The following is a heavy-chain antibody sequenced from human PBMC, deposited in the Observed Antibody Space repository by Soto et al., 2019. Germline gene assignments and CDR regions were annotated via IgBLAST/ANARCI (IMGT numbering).Heavy chain of an antibody. CDR2: IYHSGST. D-gene: IGHD4-4*01. Sequence: SETLSLTCAVSGGSISSGGYSWSWIRQPPGKGLEWIGYIYHSGSTYYNPSLKSRVTISVDRSKNQFSLKLSSVTAADTAVYYGASFKGNSLNGFAPGGRETRAPVSS. V-gene: IGHV4-30-2*01. CDR3: ASFKGNSLNGFAP. J-gene: IGHJ5*02. CDR1: GGSISSGGYS.